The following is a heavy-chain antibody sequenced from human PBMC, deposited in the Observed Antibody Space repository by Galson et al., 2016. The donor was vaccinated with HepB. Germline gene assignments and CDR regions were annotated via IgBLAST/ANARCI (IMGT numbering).Heavy chain of an antibody. V-gene: IGHV4-61*08. J-gene: IGHJ6*02. CDR2: IYYTGGT. CDR3: AGAGGYYYYYYGMDV. D-gene: IGHD3-10*01. Sequence: SETLSLTCTVSGGSVNTVDYYWSWIRQPPGKGLEWIGYIYYTGGTNYNPSLKSRVTISVDTSKNQFSLKLSSVTAADTAVYYCAGAGGYYYYYYGMDVWGQGTTVTVSS. CDR1: GGSVNTVDYY.